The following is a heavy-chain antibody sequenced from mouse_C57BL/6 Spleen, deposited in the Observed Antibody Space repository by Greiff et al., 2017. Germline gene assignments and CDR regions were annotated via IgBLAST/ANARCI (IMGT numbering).Heavy chain of an antibody. J-gene: IGHJ2*01. CDR3: ARSGTGTFDD. D-gene: IGHD4-1*01. Sequence: QVQLQQPGAELVRPGSSVKLSCKASGYTFTSYWMDWVKQRPGQGLEWIGNIYPSDSETHYNQKFKDKATLTVDKSSSTAYMQLSSLTSEDSAVYYCARSGTGTFDDWGQGTTLTVSS. CDR2: IYPSDSET. CDR1: GYTFTSYW. V-gene: IGHV1-61*01.